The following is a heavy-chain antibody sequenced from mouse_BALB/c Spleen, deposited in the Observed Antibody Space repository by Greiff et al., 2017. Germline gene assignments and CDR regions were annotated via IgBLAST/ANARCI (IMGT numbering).Heavy chain of an antibody. J-gene: IGHJ2*01. Sequence: QVQLKQSGAELMKPGASVKISCKATGYTFSSYWIEWVKQRPGHGLEWIGEILPGSGSTNYNEKFKGKATFTADTSSNTAYMQLSSLTSEDSAVYYCARSGNYYYFDYWGQGTTLTVSS. CDR3: ARSGNYYYFDY. CDR1: GYTFSSYW. CDR2: ILPGSGST. V-gene: IGHV1-9*01. D-gene: IGHD2-1*01.